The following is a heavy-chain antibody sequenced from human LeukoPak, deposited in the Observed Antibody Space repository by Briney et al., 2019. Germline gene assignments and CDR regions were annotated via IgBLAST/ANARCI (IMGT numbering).Heavy chain of an antibody. CDR3: TRGRYYFDY. J-gene: IGHJ4*02. CDR2: IDSGVSST. V-gene: IGHV3-74*01. CDR1: GFTFSSYW. D-gene: IGHD4-17*01. Sequence: GGSLRLSCAASGFTFSSYWMHWVRQAPGKGLVWVSRIDSGVSSTIYADSVKGRFTISRDNAKNTLYLQMNSLRAEDTAVFYCTRGRYYFDYWGQGTLVTVSS.